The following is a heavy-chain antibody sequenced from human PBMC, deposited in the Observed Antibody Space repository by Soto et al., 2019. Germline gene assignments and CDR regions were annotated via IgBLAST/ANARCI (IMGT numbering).Heavy chain of an antibody. V-gene: IGHV3-33*01. Sequence: QVQLVESGGGVVQPGRSLRLSCAASGFTFSSYGMHWVRQAPGKGLEWVAVIWYDGSNKYYADSVKGRFTISRDNSKNTLYLQMNSLRAEDTAVYYCARDGGYSSSWSVHYGMDVWGQGTTVTVSS. D-gene: IGHD6-13*01. J-gene: IGHJ6*02. CDR1: GFTFSSYG. CDR3: ARDGGYSSSWSVHYGMDV. CDR2: IWYDGSNK.